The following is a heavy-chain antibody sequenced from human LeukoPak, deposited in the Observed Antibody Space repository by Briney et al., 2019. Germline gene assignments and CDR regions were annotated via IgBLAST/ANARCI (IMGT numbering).Heavy chain of an antibody. Sequence: PGGSLRLSCAASGFTFSSYSMNWVRQAPGKGLELDSSISSSSSYIYYADSVRGRFTISRDNAKNSLYLQRNGLRAEDTAVYYCARVGSGIVVFDYWGQGTLVTVSS. CDR1: GFTFSSYS. D-gene: IGHD2-15*01. V-gene: IGHV3-21*01. CDR2: ISSSSSYI. J-gene: IGHJ4*02. CDR3: ARVGSGIVVFDY.